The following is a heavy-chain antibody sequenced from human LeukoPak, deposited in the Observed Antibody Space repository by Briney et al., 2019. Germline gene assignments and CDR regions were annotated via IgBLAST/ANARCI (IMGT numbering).Heavy chain of an antibody. V-gene: IGHV4-59*12. CDR2: IYYSGST. J-gene: IGHJ2*01. CDR1: GGSISSYY. Sequence: SETLSLTCTVSGGSISSYYWSWIRQPPGKGLEWIGYIYYSGSTYYNPSLRSRVTISVDTSKNQFSLKLSSVTAADTAVYYCAREWVYCGGDCYLRYFDLWGRGTLVTVSS. D-gene: IGHD2-21*02. CDR3: AREWVYCGGDCYLRYFDL.